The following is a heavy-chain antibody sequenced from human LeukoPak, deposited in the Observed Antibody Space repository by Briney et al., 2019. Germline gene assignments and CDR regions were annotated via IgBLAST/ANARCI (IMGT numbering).Heavy chain of an antibody. V-gene: IGHV4-34*01. D-gene: IGHD5-24*01. CDR2: INHSGST. CDR3: ARGGVLATISY. J-gene: IGHJ4*02. CDR1: GGSFSGYY. Sequence: PSETLSLTCAVYGGSFSGYYWSWIRQPPGKGLEWIGEINHSGSTNYNPSLKSRVTISVDTSKNQFSLKLSSVTAADTAVYYCARGGVLATISYWGQETLVTVSS.